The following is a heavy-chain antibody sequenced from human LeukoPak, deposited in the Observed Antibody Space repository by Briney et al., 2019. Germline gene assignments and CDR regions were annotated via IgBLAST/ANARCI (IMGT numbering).Heavy chain of an antibody. V-gene: IGHV2-70*11. CDR1: GFSLSTSGMC. CDR3: ARIPAYYYDSSGNDY. Sequence: ESGPTLVNPTQTLTLTCTFSGFSLSTSGMCVSWIRQPPGKALEWLARIDWDDDRYYSTSLKTRLTISKDTSKNQVVLTMTNMDPVDTATYYCARIPAYYYDSSGNDYRGQGTLVTVSS. CDR2: IDWDDDR. D-gene: IGHD3-22*01. J-gene: IGHJ4*02.